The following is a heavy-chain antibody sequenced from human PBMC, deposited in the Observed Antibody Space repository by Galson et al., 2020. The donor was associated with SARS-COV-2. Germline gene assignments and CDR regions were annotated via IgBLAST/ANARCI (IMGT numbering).Heavy chain of an antibody. J-gene: IGHJ4*02. D-gene: IGHD2-21*01. CDR2: ISYDGSNQ. Sequence: GGSLRLSCAASGFNFSTYPMHWVRQAPGKGLEWVAAISYDGSNQFYADSVKGRFTISRDNSRNTLYLQMNSLRAEDTALFYCARVGAYCGGECGDYWGQGTPVTVSS. V-gene: IGHV3-30-3*01. CDR3: ARVGAYCGGECGDY. CDR1: GFNFSTYP.